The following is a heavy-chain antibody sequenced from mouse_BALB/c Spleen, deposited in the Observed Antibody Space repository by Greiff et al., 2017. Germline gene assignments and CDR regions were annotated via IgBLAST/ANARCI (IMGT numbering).Heavy chain of an antibody. CDR3: ARPYGNYLYAMDY. V-gene: IGHV1S56*01. D-gene: IGHD2-10*02. Sequence: QVQLKESGPELVKPGASVRISCKASGYTFTSYYIYWVKQRPGQGLEWIGWIYPGNVNTKYNEKFKGKATLTADKSSSTAYMQLSSLTSEDSAVYFCARPYGNYLYAMDYWGQGTSVTVSS. J-gene: IGHJ4*01. CDR1: GYTFTSYY. CDR2: IYPGNVNT.